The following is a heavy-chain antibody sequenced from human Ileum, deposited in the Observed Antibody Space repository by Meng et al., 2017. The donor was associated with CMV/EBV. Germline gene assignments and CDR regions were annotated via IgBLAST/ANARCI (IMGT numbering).Heavy chain of an antibody. D-gene: IGHD3-3*01. CDR2: IYWNAEV. CDR1: GFSSMSSGMG. CDR3: AHTVNYDFWTGLFDY. J-gene: IGHJ4*02. Sequence: QIPLKESGPTLVKPTQTLPLSCTLSGFSSMSSGMGVGWIRQPPGKALEWLALIYWNAEVRYSPSLKNRLTITQDTSTNQVVLTMTNMDPVDTATYYCAHTVNYDFWTGLFDYWGQGTLVTVSS. V-gene: IGHV2-5*01.